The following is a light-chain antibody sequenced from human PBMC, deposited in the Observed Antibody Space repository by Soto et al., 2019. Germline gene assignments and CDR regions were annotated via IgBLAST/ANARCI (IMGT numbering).Light chain of an antibody. CDR1: QSVSSSY. CDR3: QQYGSSSGIT. CDR2: GAS. Sequence: EIVLTQSPGTLSLSPGERATLSCRASQSVSSSYFAWYQQKPGQAPRLLIYGASSRATGIPDRFSGSGSGTDFTLTISRLEPEDFAVYYCQQYGSSSGITFGQGTRLEIK. V-gene: IGKV3-20*01. J-gene: IGKJ5*01.